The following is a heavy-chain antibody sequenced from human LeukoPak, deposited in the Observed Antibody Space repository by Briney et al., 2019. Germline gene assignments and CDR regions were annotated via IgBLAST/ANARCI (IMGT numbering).Heavy chain of an antibody. CDR1: GYSISNDYY. V-gene: IGHV4-38-2*02. Sequence: SETLSLTCSVSGYSISNDYYWGWIRQPPGQGLDWIGSVYHNGNTYYNPSLKSRVTVSVDTSKNQFSLKLTSVTATDTAVYFCARETVRPYDSNDAFDVWGQGTRVTVSS. CDR3: ARETVRPYDSNDAFDV. J-gene: IGHJ3*01. CDR2: VYHNGNT. D-gene: IGHD3-9*01.